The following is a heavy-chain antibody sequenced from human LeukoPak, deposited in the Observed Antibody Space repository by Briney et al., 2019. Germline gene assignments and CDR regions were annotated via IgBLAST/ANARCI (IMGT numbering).Heavy chain of an antibody. CDR3: AKDEGNYYESSCFRY. D-gene: IGHD3-22*01. CDR1: GLTFSSYA. CDR2: ISGSGGST. Sequence: PGGSLRLSCAASGLTFSSYAMSWVRQAPGKGLDWVSAISGSGGSTYYADSVKGRFTIYRDNSKNTLYLQMNSLRAEDTAVYYCAKDEGNYYESSCFRYWGQGTLVTVSS. V-gene: IGHV3-23*01. J-gene: IGHJ4*02.